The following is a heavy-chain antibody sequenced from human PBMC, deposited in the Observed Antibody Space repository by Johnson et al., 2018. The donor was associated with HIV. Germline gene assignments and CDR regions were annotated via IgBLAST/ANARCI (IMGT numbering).Heavy chain of an antibody. CDR2: ISSSGSTI. D-gene: IGHD3-3*01. J-gene: IGHJ3*02. CDR3: ARDRGITMFAVTIDAFDI. CDR1: GFTFSDYY. Sequence: QVQLVESGGGLVQPGGSLRLSCAASGFTFSDYYMSWIRQAPGKGLEWVSYISSSGSTIYYAGSVKGRFTISRDNAKNSLYLQMNSLRAEDTAVYYCARDRGITMFAVTIDAFDIWGQGTMVTVSS. V-gene: IGHV3-11*04.